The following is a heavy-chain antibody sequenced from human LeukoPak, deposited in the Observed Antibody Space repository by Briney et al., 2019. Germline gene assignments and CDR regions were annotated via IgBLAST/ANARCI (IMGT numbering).Heavy chain of an antibody. CDR1: VYTFTSYA. D-gene: IGHD2-15*01. Sequence: WASVKVSCKSSVYTFTSYAMNCVRQAPGQGLEWMGWISTHTGNPTYAQGFTGRFVFSLDTSVSTAYLQISSLKAEDTAVYYCARKSVAATPRDIVYQYSYMDVWGKGTTVTVSS. V-gene: IGHV7-4-1*02. CDR2: ISTHTGNP. J-gene: IGHJ6*03. CDR3: ARKSVAATPRDIVYQYSYMDV.